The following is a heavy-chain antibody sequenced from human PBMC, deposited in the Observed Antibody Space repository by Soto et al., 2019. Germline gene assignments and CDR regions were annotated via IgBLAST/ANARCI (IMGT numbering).Heavy chain of an antibody. D-gene: IGHD1-7*01. CDR2: IYYSGST. V-gene: IGHV4-59*08. CDR3: AIGENSCFDP. Sequence: SETLSLTCTVSGGSISSYYWSWIRQPPGKGLEWIGYIYYSGSTNYNPSLKSRVTISVDTSKNQFSLKLSSVTAADTAVYYCAIGENSCFDPWGQENLVTFSS. J-gene: IGHJ5*02. CDR1: GGSISSYY.